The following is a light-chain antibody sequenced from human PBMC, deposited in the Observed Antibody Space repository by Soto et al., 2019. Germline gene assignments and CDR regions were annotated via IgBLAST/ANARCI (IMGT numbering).Light chain of an antibody. V-gene: IGLV1-44*01. CDR3: ASWDDSLSGVL. CDR2: NNY. Sequence: QSVLTQSPSASGTPGQRVTISCSGSISNIGSNPVHWYQQVPGSAPKLLIHNNYQRPAGVPDRFSGSESGTSASLAISGLQSEDEADYYCASWDDSLSGVLFGGGTKLTVL. J-gene: IGLJ2*01. CDR1: ISNIGSNP.